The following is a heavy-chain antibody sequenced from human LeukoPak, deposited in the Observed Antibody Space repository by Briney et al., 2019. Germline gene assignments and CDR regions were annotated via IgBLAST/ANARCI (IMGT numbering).Heavy chain of an antibody. CDR2: ISSRSSYYI. J-gene: IGHJ4*02. CDR3: AKTPGLVGTSGPDY. Sequence: PGGSLRLSCAASGFTFNTYSMNWVRQAPGKGLEWVSSISSRSSYYIYYADSVKGRFTISRDNSKNTLYLQMNSLRAEDTAVYYCAKTPGLVGTSGPDYWGQGTLVTVSS. CDR1: GFTFNTYS. D-gene: IGHD1-26*01. V-gene: IGHV3-21*04.